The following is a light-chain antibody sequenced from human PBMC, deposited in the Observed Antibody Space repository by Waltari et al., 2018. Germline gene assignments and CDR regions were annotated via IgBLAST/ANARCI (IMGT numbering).Light chain of an antibody. J-gene: IGKJ4*01. V-gene: IGKV4-1*01. CDR1: QSVLFSSNNKTY. Sequence: DIVMTQSPDSLAVSLGERATINCKSSQSVLFSSNNKTYLTWYQQKPRQPPSLLIYGASSRESGVPDRFSGGGSGTDFTLTISSLQAEDVAVYYCQQYAAFGGGTKVEIK. CDR3: QQYAA. CDR2: GAS.